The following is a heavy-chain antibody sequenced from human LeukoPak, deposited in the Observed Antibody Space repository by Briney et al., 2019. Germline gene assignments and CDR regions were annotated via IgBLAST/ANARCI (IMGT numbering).Heavy chain of an antibody. Sequence: GGSLRLSCAASGFTFRSYAMNWVRQAPGRGLEWVSSISAGGRTTYYVDSVKGRFTISRDNSKNTLYLQMNSLRTEDTAVYYCAKERYSSSSLFAITPFDYWGQGTLVTVSS. CDR1: GFTFRSYA. J-gene: IGHJ4*02. CDR3: AKERYSSSSLFAITPFDY. D-gene: IGHD6-13*01. CDR2: ISAGGRTT. V-gene: IGHV3-23*01.